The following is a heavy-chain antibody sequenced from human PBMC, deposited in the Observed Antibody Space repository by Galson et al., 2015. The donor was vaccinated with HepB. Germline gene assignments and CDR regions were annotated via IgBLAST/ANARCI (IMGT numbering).Heavy chain of an antibody. CDR3: ARIGGDGYNGGAFDT. CDR1: GFSLTDPRMG. V-gene: IGHV2-26*01. D-gene: IGHD5-24*01. J-gene: IGHJ3*02. Sequence: PALVKPTQTLTLTCTVSGFSLTDPRMGVSWIRQPPGKALEWLAHIFSNDEKRYSTSLKTRLTISRDTSKSQVVLVMTNLDPVDTATYFCARIGGDGYNGGAFDTWGQGTIVAVSS. CDR2: IFSNDEK.